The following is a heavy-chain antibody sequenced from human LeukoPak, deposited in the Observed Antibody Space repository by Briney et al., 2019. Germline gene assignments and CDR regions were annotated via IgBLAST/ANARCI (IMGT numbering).Heavy chain of an antibody. V-gene: IGHV3-11*01. D-gene: IGHD6-13*01. CDR1: GFTFSDYY. CDR3: ARDLGQQLVYPAPAFDP. J-gene: IGHJ5*02. Sequence: GGSLRLSCAASGFTFSDYYMSWIRQAPGKGLEWVSYISSSGSTIYYADSVKGRFTISRDNAKNSLYLQMNSLRAEDTAVYYCARDLGQQLVYPAPAFDPWGQGTLVTVSS. CDR2: ISSSGSTI.